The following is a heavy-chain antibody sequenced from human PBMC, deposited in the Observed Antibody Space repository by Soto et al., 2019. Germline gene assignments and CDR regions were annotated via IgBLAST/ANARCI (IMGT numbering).Heavy chain of an antibody. Sequence: QVQLVQSGAEVKKPGASVKVSCKASGYTFTSYDINWVRQATGQGLEWMGWMNPKSGNTNYAQNFQGRVTMTRNTSISTAYMELTSVRSEDTAVYYCARGPRDSYGCDDYCGQGTLVTVSS. CDR1: GYTFTSYD. D-gene: IGHD5-18*01. CDR2: MNPKSGNT. V-gene: IGHV1-8*01. CDR3: ARGPRDSYGCDDY. J-gene: IGHJ4*02.